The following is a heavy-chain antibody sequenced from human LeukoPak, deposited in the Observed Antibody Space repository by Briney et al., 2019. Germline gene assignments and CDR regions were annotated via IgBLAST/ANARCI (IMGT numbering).Heavy chain of an antibody. V-gene: IGHV4-4*02. CDR1: GASISSSNW. CDR3: ARAEINDYSRY. D-gene: IGHD4-11*01. CDR2: IYHSGST. J-gene: IGHJ4*02. Sequence: SETLSLTCAVSGASISSSNWLSWVRQPPGKGLEWIGEIYHSGSTNYNPSLKSRVTISVDTSKNQFSLKLSSVTAADTAVYYCARAEINDYSRYWGQGIPVIVSS.